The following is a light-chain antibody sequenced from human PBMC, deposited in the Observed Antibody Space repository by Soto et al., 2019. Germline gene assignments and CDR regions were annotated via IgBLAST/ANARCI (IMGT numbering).Light chain of an antibody. CDR3: QQFGSSPLFT. V-gene: IGKV3-20*01. Sequence: EIVLTQSPGTLSLCPGERATLSCRASQSVSSRYLAWYQQKPGQAPSLLIYGASSRATGIPDRFSGSGSGTDFTLTISRLEPEDSAVYYCQQFGSSPLFTFGPGTKVDVK. CDR2: GAS. CDR1: QSVSSRY. J-gene: IGKJ3*01.